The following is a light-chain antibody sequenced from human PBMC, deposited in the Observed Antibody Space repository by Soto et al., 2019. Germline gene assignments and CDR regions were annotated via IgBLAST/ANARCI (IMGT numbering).Light chain of an antibody. CDR3: QKYNSAPCP. J-gene: IGKJ4*01. CDR2: AAS. Sequence: DIQMTQSPSSLSASVGDRVTITCRASQGISNYLAWYQQKPGKVPKLLIYAASTLQSGVPSRFSGSGSGTDFTLPISSLQPEYVATYYCQKYNSAPCPFGGGTKVEIK. CDR1: QGISNY. V-gene: IGKV1-27*01.